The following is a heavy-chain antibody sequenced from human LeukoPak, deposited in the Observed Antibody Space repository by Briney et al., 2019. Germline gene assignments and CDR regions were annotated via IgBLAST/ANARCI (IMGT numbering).Heavy chain of an antibody. CDR3: ARGIAAAGRSRRNWFDP. CDR1: GGSFSGYY. D-gene: IGHD6-13*01. CDR2: INHCGST. V-gene: IGHV4-34*01. Sequence: SETLSLTCAVYGGSFSGYYWSWIRQPPGKGLEWIGEINHCGSTNYNPSLKSRVTISVDTSKNQFSLKLSSVTAADTAVYYCARGIAAAGRSRRNWFDPWGQGTLVTVSS. J-gene: IGHJ5*02.